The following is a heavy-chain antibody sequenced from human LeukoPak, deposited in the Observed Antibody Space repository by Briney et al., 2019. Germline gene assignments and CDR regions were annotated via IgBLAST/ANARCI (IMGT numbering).Heavy chain of an antibody. D-gene: IGHD3-3*01. CDR1: GGSISSYY. Sequence: SETLSLTCTVSGGSISSYYWSWIRQPPGKGLEWIGYIYHSGSTYYNPSLKSRVTISVDRSKNQFSLKLSSVTAADTAVYYCARAYYDFWSGYGNWFDPWGQGTLVTVSS. CDR2: IYHSGST. J-gene: IGHJ5*02. V-gene: IGHV4-59*12. CDR3: ARAYYDFWSGYGNWFDP.